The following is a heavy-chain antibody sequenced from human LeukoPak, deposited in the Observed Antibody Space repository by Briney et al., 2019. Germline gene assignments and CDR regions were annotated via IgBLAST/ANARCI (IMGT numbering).Heavy chain of an antibody. J-gene: IGHJ3*02. V-gene: IGHV1-69*05. D-gene: IGHD3-22*01. CDR3: AREHYYDSSGYSRAFDI. CDR1: GYTFTSYG. CDR2: IIPIFGTA. Sequence: SVKVSCMASGYTFTSYGISWVRQAPGQGLEWMGRIIPIFGTANYAQKFQGRVTITTDESTSTAYMELSSLRSEDTAVYYCAREHYYDSSGYSRAFDIWGQGTMVTVSS.